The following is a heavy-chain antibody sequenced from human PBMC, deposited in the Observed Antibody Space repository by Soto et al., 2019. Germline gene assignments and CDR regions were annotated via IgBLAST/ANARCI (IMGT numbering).Heavy chain of an antibody. Sequence: QVQLQQWGAGLLKPSETLSLTCAVYGGSFSGYYWSWIRQPPGKGLEWIGEINHSGSTNYNPSLKSRVTISVDTSKNQFSLKLSSVTAADTAVYYCAREYYYGLGSSISTPYYFDYWGQGTLVTVSS. V-gene: IGHV4-34*01. CDR1: GGSFSGYY. CDR3: AREYYYGLGSSISTPYYFDY. J-gene: IGHJ4*02. D-gene: IGHD3-10*01. CDR2: INHSGST.